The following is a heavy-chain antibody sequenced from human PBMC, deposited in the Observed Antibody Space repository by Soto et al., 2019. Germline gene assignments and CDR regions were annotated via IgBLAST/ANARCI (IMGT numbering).Heavy chain of an antibody. J-gene: IGHJ4*02. Sequence: GGSLRLSCAASGFTFSSYAMHWVRQAPGKGLEWVAVISYDGSNKYYADSVKGRFTISRDNSKNTLYLQMNSLRAEDTAVYYCARWGFYYGSGSLYYFDYWGQGTLVTVSS. CDR2: ISYDGSNK. CDR1: GFTFSSYA. CDR3: ARWGFYYGSGSLYYFDY. D-gene: IGHD3-10*01. V-gene: IGHV3-30-3*01.